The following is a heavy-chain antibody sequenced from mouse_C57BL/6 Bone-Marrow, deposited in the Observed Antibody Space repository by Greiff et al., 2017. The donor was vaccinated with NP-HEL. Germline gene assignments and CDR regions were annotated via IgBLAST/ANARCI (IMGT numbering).Heavy chain of an antibody. J-gene: IGHJ4*01. CDR3: ARKAAQATYYYAMDY. D-gene: IGHD3-2*02. Sequence: QVQLKQPGAELVKPGASVKLSCKASGYTFTSYWMHWVKQRPGQGLEWIGMIHPNSGSTNYNEKFKSKATLTVDKSSSTAYMQLSSLTSEDSAVYYCARKAAQATYYYAMDYWGQGTSVTVSS. CDR2: IHPNSGST. CDR1: GYTFTSYW. V-gene: IGHV1-64*01.